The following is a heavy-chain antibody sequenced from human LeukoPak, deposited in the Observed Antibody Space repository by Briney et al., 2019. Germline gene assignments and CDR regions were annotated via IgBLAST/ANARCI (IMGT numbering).Heavy chain of an antibody. CDR1: GGSISSSSYS. J-gene: IGHJ4*02. V-gene: IGHV4-39*01. D-gene: IGHD2-8*01. CDR2: LYYSGCT. CDR3: ARNNTRMMYPGGGEEKGFDY. Sequence: KSSETLSLTCTVSGGSISSSSYSGGWSRQPPGKRLEWSGSLYYSGCTHYNPSLKSRVTISVDTSKNEFSLKLSSVTAADTAVYYCARNNTRMMYPGGGEEKGFDYWGQGTLVTVSS.